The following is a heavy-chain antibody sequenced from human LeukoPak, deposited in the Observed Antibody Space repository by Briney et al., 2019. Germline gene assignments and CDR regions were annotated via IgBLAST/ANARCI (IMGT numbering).Heavy chain of an antibody. CDR2: VYYSGST. J-gene: IGHJ4*02. Sequence: SETLSLTCTVSGGSISTYYWSWIRQPPGKGLEWIGYVYYSGSTYYNPSLQSRVTISVDTSKNRFSLKLSSMTAADTAVYYCARRGTGYFDYWGQGTLVTVSS. CDR3: ARRGTGYFDY. V-gene: IGHV4-59*08. CDR1: GGSISTYY. D-gene: IGHD1-26*01.